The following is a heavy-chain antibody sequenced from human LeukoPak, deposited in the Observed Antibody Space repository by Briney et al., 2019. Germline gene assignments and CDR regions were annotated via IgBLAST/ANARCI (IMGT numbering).Heavy chain of an antibody. CDR1: GYTFTGYY. CDR2: INPNSGGT. Sequence: ASVKVSCKASGYTFTGYYMHWVRQAPGQGLEWMGWINPNSGGTNYAQKFQGRVTMTRDTSISTAYMELSRLRSDDTAVYYCARAGKYEDLHYDFWSGYRYYMDVWGKGTTVTVSS. J-gene: IGHJ6*03. D-gene: IGHD3-3*01. V-gene: IGHV1-2*02. CDR3: ARAGKYEDLHYDFWSGYRYYMDV.